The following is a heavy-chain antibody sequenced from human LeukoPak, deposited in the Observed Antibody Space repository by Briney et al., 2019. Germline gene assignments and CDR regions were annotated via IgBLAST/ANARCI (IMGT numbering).Heavy chain of an antibody. CDR1: GYTFTNYD. V-gene: IGHV1-8*01. J-gene: IGHJ5*02. D-gene: IGHD3-10*01. CDR2: MNPNSGNT. CDR3: ARGSSGDYSVSGSAWFDP. Sequence: ASVKVSCKASGYTFTNYDINWVRLATGQGLEWMGWMNPNSGNTGYAQKFQGRVTMTRNTSVSTAYMDLSSLRSEDTAVYYCARGSSGDYSVSGSAWFDPLGQGTLVTVSS.